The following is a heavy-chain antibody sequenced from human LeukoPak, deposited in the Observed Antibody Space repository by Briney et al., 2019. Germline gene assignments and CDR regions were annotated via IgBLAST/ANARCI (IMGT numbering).Heavy chain of an antibody. CDR2: INHSGST. V-gene: IGHV4-34*01. J-gene: IGHJ4*02. CDR3: ARTLRRGWYFGY. Sequence: SETLSLTCAVYGGSFSGYYWSWIRQPPGKGLEWIGEINHSGSTNYNPSLKSRVTISVDTSKNQFSLKLSSVTAADTAVYYCARTLRRGWYFGYWGQGTLVTVSS. CDR1: GGSFSGYY. D-gene: IGHD6-19*01.